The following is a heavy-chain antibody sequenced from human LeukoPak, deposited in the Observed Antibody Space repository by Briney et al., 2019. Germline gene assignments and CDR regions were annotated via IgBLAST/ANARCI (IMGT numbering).Heavy chain of an antibody. CDR1: GFTFRSHW. Sequence: GGSLRLSCAASGFTFRSHWMHWVRQAPGEGLVWVSRLDPGGSSTTYADSVRGRFTISRDNAKDTLYLQMNSLRAEDTAVYYCAKDPRSTWAKFDYWGQGTLVTVSS. CDR2: LDPGGSST. J-gene: IGHJ4*02. D-gene: IGHD3-16*02. CDR3: AKDPRSTWAKFDY. V-gene: IGHV3-74*01.